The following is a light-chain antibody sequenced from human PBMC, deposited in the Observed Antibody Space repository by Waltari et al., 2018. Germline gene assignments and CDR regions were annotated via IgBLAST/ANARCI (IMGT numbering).Light chain of an antibody. V-gene: IGLV2-14*01. Sequence: QSALTQPASVSGSPGQSITISCTGTSSDVGGYDSVSWYQQHPGKAPKLMIYEVSNRPSGVSSRLSGSKSGNTASLTISELQAEDEADYYCSSYTSSSSLFGEGTKLTVL. CDR3: SSYTSSSSL. CDR1: SSDVGGYDS. CDR2: EVS. J-gene: IGLJ2*01.